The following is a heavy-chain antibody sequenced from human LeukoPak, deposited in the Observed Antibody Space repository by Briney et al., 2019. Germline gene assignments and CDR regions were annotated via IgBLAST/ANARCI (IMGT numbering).Heavy chain of an antibody. V-gene: IGHV1-2*02. CDR2: INPNSGGT. CDR1: GYTFTGYY. D-gene: IGHD3-10*01. Sequence: ASVKVSGKASGYTFTGYYMHWVRQAPGQGLEWMGWINPNSGGTNYAQKFQGRVTMTRDTSISTAYMELSRLRSDDTAVYYCATTPYGSGSYRVYWGQGTLVTVSS. CDR3: ATTPYGSGSYRVY. J-gene: IGHJ4*02.